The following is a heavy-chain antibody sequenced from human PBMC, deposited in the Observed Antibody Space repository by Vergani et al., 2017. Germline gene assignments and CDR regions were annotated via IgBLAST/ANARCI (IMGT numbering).Heavy chain of an antibody. CDR3: ARGRQWRLTEYLYGMDV. J-gene: IGHJ6*02. V-gene: IGHV7-4-1*02. D-gene: IGHD6-19*01. CDR2: INTNSGNT. CDR1: GYTFTNYP. Sequence: QVQLLQSGSELKKPGASVRISCEASGYTFTNYPLIWVRQAPGQGLEFMGWINTNSGNTTYAPVFTGQFVFSLDTSVSTVYLQISGLKAEDSAVYYCARGRQWRLTEYLYGMDVWGQGTTVTVSS.